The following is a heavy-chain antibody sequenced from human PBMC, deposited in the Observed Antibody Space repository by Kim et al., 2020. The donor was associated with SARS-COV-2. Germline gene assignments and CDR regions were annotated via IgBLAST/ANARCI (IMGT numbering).Heavy chain of an antibody. D-gene: IGHD5-18*01. CDR1: GFTFSSYA. J-gene: IGHJ6*02. CDR2: ISYDGSNK. Sequence: GGSLRLSCAASGFTFSSYAMHWVRQAPGKGLEWVAVISYDGSNKYYADSVKGRFTISRDNSKNTLYLQMNSLRAEDTAVYYCAREISRDGYSYGSYYYYGMDVGGQETTVTVS. CDR3: AREISRDGYSYGSYYYYGMDV. V-gene: IGHV3-30*04.